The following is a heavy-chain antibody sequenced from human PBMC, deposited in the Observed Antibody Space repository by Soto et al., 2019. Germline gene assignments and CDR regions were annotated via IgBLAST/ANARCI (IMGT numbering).Heavy chain of an antibody. CDR1: GFTFISYA. CDR3: AGSRLGSGIYTHFYYGLDV. D-gene: IGHD3-10*01. Sequence: QVQLVESGGGVVQPGRSLRLSCAASGFTFISYAMHWVRQAPGKGLEWVAVISFDGSTEYYADSVKGRFTISRDNSKNTMYLQMNNLRSEGTAVYYCAGSRLGSGIYTHFYYGLDVWGQGTTVTVSS. J-gene: IGHJ6*02. V-gene: IGHV3-30-3*01. CDR2: ISFDGSTE.